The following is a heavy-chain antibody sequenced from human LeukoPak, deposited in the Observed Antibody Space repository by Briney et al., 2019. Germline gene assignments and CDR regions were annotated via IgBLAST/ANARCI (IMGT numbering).Heavy chain of an antibody. V-gene: IGHV4-59*01. CDR1: GGSISSYY. J-gene: IGHJ3*02. Sequence: PSETLSLTCTVSGGSISSYYWSWIRQPPGKGLEWIGYIYYSGSTNYNPSLKGRVTISVDTSKNQFSLKLSSVTAADTAVYYCARGGCSSTSCYLTDAFDIWGQGTMVTVSS. CDR2: IYYSGST. CDR3: ARGGCSSTSCYLTDAFDI. D-gene: IGHD2-2*01.